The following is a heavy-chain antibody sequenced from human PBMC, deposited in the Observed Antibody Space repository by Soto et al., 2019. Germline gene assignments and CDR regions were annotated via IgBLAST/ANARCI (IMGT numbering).Heavy chain of an antibody. CDR1: GCAISSHW. D-gene: IGHD3-3*02. CDR3: ARELATRALPPSSLMDV. CDR2: INSDGSSS. V-gene: IGHV3-74*01. J-gene: IGHJ6*02. Sequence: GSLLLACAASGCAISSHWMHGVRRAPGKGLVWVSRINSDGSSSSYAESVKGRFTISRDNAKNTLYLQMKRLRAEDTALYYCARELATRALPPSSLMDVWGQGTTVTVYS.